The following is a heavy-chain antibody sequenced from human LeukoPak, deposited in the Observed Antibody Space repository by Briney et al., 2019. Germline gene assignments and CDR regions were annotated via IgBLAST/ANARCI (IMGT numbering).Heavy chain of an antibody. CDR2: ISGSGGST. Sequence: PGGSLRLSCAASGFTFSSNAMSWVRQAPGKGLEWVSAISGSGGSTYYADSVKGRFTISRDNSKNTLYLQMNSLRAEDTAVYYCAKDPLVDTAMVTDYFDYWGQGTLVTVSS. V-gene: IGHV3-23*01. CDR3: AKDPLVDTAMVTDYFDY. D-gene: IGHD5-18*01. J-gene: IGHJ4*02. CDR1: GFTFSSNA.